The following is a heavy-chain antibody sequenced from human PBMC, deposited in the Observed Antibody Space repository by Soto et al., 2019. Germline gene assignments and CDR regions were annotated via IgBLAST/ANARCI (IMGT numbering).Heavy chain of an antibody. V-gene: IGHV1-18*01. CDR2: ISAYNGNT. CDR1: GYTFTSYG. J-gene: IGHJ5*02. D-gene: IGHD6-13*01. Sequence: ASVKVSCKASGYTFTSYGISWVRQAPGQGLEWMGWISAYNGNTKYSQKLQGRVTMTTDTSASTAYMELSSLRSEDTAVYYCARDGLAAAGTSWFPPWAQGTLVTVSS. CDR3: ARDGLAAAGTSWFPP.